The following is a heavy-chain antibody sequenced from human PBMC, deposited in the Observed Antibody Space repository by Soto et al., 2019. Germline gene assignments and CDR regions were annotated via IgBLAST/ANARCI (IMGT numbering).Heavy chain of an antibody. J-gene: IGHJ6*02. CDR1: GGTFSSYA. V-gene: IGHV1-69*01. Sequence: QVQLVQSGAEVKKPGSSVKVSCKASGGTFSSYAISWVRQAPGQGLEWMGGIIPIFGTANYAQKFQGRVTITADESTSTAYMELSSLRSEDTAVYYCAREGGSSSSPGYYYYYGMDVWGQGTTVTVSS. D-gene: IGHD6-6*01. CDR3: AREGGSSSSPGYYYYYGMDV. CDR2: IIPIFGTA.